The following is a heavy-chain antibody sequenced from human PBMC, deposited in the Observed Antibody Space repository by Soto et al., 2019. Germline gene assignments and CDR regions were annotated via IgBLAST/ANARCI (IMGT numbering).Heavy chain of an antibody. J-gene: IGHJ4*02. CDR1: GFTFSDYF. Sequence: GGSLRLSCEGSGFTFSDYFISWIRQAPGKGLEWISYSSNSGTFSRYADSVKGRFSISRDNTKNLLYLQMNSLRAEDTAVYYCARSGDNYNRLDYWGQGT. CDR2: SSNSGTFS. D-gene: IGHD1-1*01. V-gene: IGHV3-11*06. CDR3: ARSGDNYNRLDY.